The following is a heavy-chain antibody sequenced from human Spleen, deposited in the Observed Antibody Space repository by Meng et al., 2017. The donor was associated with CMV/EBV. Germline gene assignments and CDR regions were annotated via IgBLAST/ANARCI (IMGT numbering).Heavy chain of an antibody. Sequence: VQLVQSGAEVKKPGASVKVSCKASGYTFTGYYMHWVRQAPGQGLEWMGWINPNSGGTNYAQKFQGRVTMTRDTSISTAYMELSRLRSDDTAVYYCARVRPNGSGSYHLWPWGQGTLVTVSS. CDR3: ARVRPNGSGSYHLWP. CDR2: INPNSGGT. V-gene: IGHV1-2*02. CDR1: GYTFTGYY. D-gene: IGHD3-10*01. J-gene: IGHJ5*02.